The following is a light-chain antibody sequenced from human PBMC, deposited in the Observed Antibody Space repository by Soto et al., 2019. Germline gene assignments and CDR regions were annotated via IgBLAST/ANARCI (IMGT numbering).Light chain of an antibody. V-gene: IGLV2-14*01. CDR3: SSYTTSSTYV. J-gene: IGLJ1*01. CDR2: DVS. Sequence: QSALTQPASVSGSRGQSITISCTGTSSDVGGYHYVSWYQQYPGKAPKVMIYDVSNRPSGVSNRFSGSKSGNTASLTISGLQAEDEADYYCSSYTTSSTYVFGTGTKVTVL. CDR1: SSDVGGYHY.